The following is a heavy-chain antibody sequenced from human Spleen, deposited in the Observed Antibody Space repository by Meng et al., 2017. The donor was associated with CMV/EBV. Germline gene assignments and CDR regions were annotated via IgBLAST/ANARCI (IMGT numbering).Heavy chain of an antibody. CDR1: GFTFSSYD. CDR3: ARDSGYDSFDY. D-gene: IGHD5-12*01. J-gene: IGHJ4*02. V-gene: IGHV3-30*19. Sequence: GGSLRLSCAASGFTFSSYDVHWVRQAPGKGLEWVAVISYDGSNKYYADSVKGRFTISRDNSKNTLYLQMNSLRAEDTAVYYCARDSGYDSFDYWGQGTLVTVSS. CDR2: ISYDGSNK.